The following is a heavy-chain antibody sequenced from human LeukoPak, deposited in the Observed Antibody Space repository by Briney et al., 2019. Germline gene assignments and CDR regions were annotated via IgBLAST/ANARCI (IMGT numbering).Heavy chain of an antibody. CDR2: IRSKAYCWTT. D-gene: IGHD1-7*01. CDR3: TRGNWNCGNAFVI. Sequence: PGRSLRLSCTASGFTFGDYAMSWVRQAPGKGLEWVGFIRSKAYCWTTEYAASVKGRFTISRDGSKSIAYLQMNSLKTDDTAVYYCTRGNWNCGNAFVIWGQRTMVTVSS. J-gene: IGHJ3*02. V-gene: IGHV3-49*04. CDR1: GFTFGDYA.